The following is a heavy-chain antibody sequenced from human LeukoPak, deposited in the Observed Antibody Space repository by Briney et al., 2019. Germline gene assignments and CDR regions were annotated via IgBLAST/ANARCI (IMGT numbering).Heavy chain of an antibody. CDR3: ARGSGSYYDFWSGYSFGESSHYYMDV. CDR1: GFTFSSYS. CDR2: ISTSSSYI. Sequence: PGGSLRLSCAASGFTFSSYSMNWVRQAPGKGLEWVSSISTSSSYIYYADSVKGRFTISRDNAKNSLYLQMNSLRAEDTAVYYCARGSGSYYDFWSGYSFGESSHYYMDVWGKGTTVTVSS. J-gene: IGHJ6*03. D-gene: IGHD3-3*01. V-gene: IGHV3-21*01.